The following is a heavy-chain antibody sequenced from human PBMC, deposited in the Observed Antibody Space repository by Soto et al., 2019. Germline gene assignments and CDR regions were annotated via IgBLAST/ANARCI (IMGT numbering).Heavy chain of an antibody. J-gene: IGHJ6*02. V-gene: IGHV6-1*01. Sequence: PSQTLSLTCVISGDSVSSNSAAWNWIRQSPSRGLEWLGRTYYRSKWYNDYAVSVKSRITINPDTSKNQFSLQLNSVTPEDTAVYYCARDQGGWLAHYYYYYDMDVWGQGTTVTVSS. CDR3: ARDQGGWLAHYYYYYDMDV. D-gene: IGHD6-19*01. CDR1: GDSVSSNSAA. CDR2: TYYRSKWYN.